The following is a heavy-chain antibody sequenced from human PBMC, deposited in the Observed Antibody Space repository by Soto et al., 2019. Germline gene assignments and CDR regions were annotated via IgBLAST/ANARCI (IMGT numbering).Heavy chain of an antibody. J-gene: IGHJ4*02. CDR1: GFTFSCSA. D-gene: IGHD6-13*01. V-gene: IGHV3-73*01. CDR2: IRSKANSYAT. Sequence: GGSLRLSCAASGFTFSCSAMHWVRQASGKGLEWVGRIRSKANSYATAYAASVKGRFTISRDDSKNTAYLQMNSLKTEDTAVYYCTRRLAGTRDFDYWGQGTLVTVSS. CDR3: TRRLAGTRDFDY.